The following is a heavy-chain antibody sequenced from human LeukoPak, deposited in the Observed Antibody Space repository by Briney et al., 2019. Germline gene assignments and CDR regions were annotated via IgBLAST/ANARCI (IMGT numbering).Heavy chain of an antibody. J-gene: IGHJ4*02. CDR1: GYTFTYYY. CDR2: LNPTTGGT. Sequence: ASVKVSCKASGYTFTYYYVHWMRQAPGQGLEWMGWLNPTTGGTYYAQKFQGRVTMTRDTSISTIYVDLSRLTSDDTAVYYCARDYRPTGCSGGDCPYYYFDYWGQGTLVTVSS. V-gene: IGHV1-2*02. D-gene: IGHD2-21*02. CDR3: ARDYRPTGCSGGDCPYYYFDY.